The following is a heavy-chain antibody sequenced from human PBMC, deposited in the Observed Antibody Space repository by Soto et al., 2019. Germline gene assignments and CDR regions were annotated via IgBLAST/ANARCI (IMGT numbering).Heavy chain of an antibody. Sequence: SETLSLTCTVSGGSIRNYYWSWIRQPPGKGLEWIGYVYSSGSTHYNPSLQSRVTISADTSKNQVSLKVNSVTAADTAVYYCAKDLAGSGYDTGRGAFDIWGHGTMVTVSS. V-gene: IGHV4-59*01. CDR2: VYSSGST. CDR1: GGSIRNYY. J-gene: IGHJ3*02. CDR3: AKDLAGSGYDTGRGAFDI. D-gene: IGHD5-12*01.